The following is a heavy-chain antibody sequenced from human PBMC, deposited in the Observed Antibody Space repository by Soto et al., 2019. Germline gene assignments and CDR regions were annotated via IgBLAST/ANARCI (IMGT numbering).Heavy chain of an antibody. D-gene: IGHD6-25*01. J-gene: IGHJ4*02. CDR1: GYSFTSYW. Sequence: LGESLKISCKGSGYSFTSYWIGWVRQMPGKGLEWMGIIYPGDSDTRYSPSFQGQVTISADKSISTAYLQWSSLKASDTAMYYCARGSYSTYSSGNHFDYWGQGTLVTVSS. CDR3: ARGSYSTYSSGNHFDY. CDR2: IYPGDSDT. V-gene: IGHV5-51*01.